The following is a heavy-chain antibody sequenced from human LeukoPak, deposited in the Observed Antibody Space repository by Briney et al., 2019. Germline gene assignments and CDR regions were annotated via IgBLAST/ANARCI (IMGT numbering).Heavy chain of an antibody. D-gene: IGHD6-13*01. CDR2: IYTSGST. Sequence: SETLSLTCTVSGGSISSYYWSWIRQPAGKGLEWIGRIYTSGSTNYNPSLKSRVTMSVDTSKNQFSLKLSSVTAADTAVYYCASSYSSSWDYYFDHWGQGTLVTVSS. J-gene: IGHJ4*02. CDR1: GGSISSYY. V-gene: IGHV4-4*07. CDR3: ASSYSSSWDYYFDH.